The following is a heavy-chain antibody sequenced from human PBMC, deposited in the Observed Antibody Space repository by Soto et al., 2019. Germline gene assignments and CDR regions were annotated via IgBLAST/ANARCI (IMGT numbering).Heavy chain of an antibody. Sequence: QVQLQESGPGLVRPSGTLSLTCSVSGASGVNGNWWSWVRQSPGKGLEWIGEVSLSGRNHYNPSLQGRVTISLDESKNPFSLILTSVTVADAAIYYCERGFQYWLPTFDWGPGTLVTVS. D-gene: IGHD3-10*01. CDR3: ERGFQYWLPTFD. V-gene: IGHV4-4*02. J-gene: IGHJ4*02. CDR1: GASGVNGNW. CDR2: VSLSGRN.